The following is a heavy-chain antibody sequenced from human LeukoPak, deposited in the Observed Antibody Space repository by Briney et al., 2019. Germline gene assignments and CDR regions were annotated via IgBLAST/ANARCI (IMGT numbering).Heavy chain of an antibody. J-gene: IGHJ5*02. CDR3: ARDFKRKEWFGDRNWFDP. Sequence: SETLSLTCTVSGVTISSYYWSWIRQPAGKGLEWIGRIYTSGSTNYNPSLKSRVTMSVDTSKNQFSLKLSSVTAADTGVYYCARDFKRKEWFGDRNWFDPWGQGTLVTVSS. D-gene: IGHD3-10*01. V-gene: IGHV4-4*07. CDR2: IYTSGST. CDR1: GVTISSYY.